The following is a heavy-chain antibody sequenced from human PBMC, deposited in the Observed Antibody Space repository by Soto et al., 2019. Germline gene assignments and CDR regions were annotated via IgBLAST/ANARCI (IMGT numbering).Heavy chain of an antibody. CDR3: ARELYSCGGDCPYYMDY. J-gene: IGHJ4*02. CDR2: ISLYHHST. Sequence: ASVKVSCKTSGYPFTDYFVHWVRQAPGQGLEWMGIISLYHHSTSYAQKFQGRLTVTADASTTTVYMDLSSLTSEDSAVYWCARELYSCGGDCPYYMDYWGQGTLVTVSS. V-gene: IGHV1-46*01. D-gene: IGHD2-21*02. CDR1: GYPFTDYF.